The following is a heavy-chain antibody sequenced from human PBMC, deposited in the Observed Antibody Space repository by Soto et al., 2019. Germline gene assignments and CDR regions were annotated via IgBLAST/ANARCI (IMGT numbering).Heavy chain of an antibody. J-gene: IGHJ1*01. D-gene: IGHD6-13*01. V-gene: IGHV3-23*01. CDR3: ARGRIAPAYFQF. Sequence: EVQLLESGGGLVQPGGSLRLSCVASGFAFNSYALTWVRQAPGKGLEWVSSISGGGGAAFYADSVRDRFSISKDKSTNTLYLQMNSLTVEDTALYFCARGRIAPAYFQFWGPGTPVSVSS. CDR1: GFAFNSYA. CDR2: ISGGGGAA.